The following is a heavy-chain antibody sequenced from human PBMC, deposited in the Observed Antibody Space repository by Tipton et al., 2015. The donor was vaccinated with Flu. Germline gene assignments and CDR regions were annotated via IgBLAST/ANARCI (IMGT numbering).Heavy chain of an antibody. Sequence: LRLSCAASGFIFSSYSMSWVRQAPGRGLEWVSSISSSVSYIYYADSLQGRFTISRDNAKNSLYLEMNSLRVEDTAVYYCASPRWGSGEAFDIWGQGTRVTVTS. J-gene: IGHJ3*02. CDR3: ASPRWGSGEAFDI. CDR1: GFIFSSYS. V-gene: IGHV3-21*01. CDR2: ISSSVSYI. D-gene: IGHD3-10*01.